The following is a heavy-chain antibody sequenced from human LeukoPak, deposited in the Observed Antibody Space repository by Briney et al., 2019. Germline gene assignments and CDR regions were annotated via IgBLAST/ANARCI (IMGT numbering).Heavy chain of an antibody. D-gene: IGHD3-22*01. CDR2: IYYSGST. Sequence: SETLSLTCSVSGGSISSYYWSWIRQPPGKGLEWIGYIYYSGSTNYNPSLKSRVTISVDTSKNQFSLRLSSVTAADTAVYYCARDGISSGYYHDYWGQGTLVTVSS. J-gene: IGHJ4*02. V-gene: IGHV4-59*01. CDR3: ARDGISSGYYHDY. CDR1: GGSISSYY.